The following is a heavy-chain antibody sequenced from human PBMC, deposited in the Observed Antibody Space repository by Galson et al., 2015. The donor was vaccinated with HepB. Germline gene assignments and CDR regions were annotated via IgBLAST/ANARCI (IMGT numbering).Heavy chain of an antibody. CDR3: ARDQGIAAAGTSYYYYYGMDV. J-gene: IGHJ6*02. Sequence: CAISGDSVSSNSAAWNWIRQSPSRGLEWLGRTYYRSKWYNDYAVSVKSRITINPDTSKNQFSPQLNSVTPEDTAVYYCARDQGIAAAGTSYYYYYGMDVWGQGTTVTVSS. D-gene: IGHD6-13*01. CDR2: TYYRSKWYN. V-gene: IGHV6-1*01. CDR1: GDSVSSNSAA.